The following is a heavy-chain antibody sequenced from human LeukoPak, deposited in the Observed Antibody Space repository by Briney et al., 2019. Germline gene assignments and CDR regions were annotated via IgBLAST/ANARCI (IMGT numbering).Heavy chain of an antibody. J-gene: IGHJ3*02. D-gene: IGHD6-13*01. Sequence: PSETLSLTCTVSGGSISSYSWSWIRQPAAKGLEWIGRIYTSGSANYNPSLKSRVTMSVDTSKNQFSLKLSSVTAADTAVYYCARSSWSHDAFDIWGQGTMVTVSS. CDR1: GGSISSYS. CDR3: ARSSWSHDAFDI. CDR2: IYTSGSA. V-gene: IGHV4-4*07.